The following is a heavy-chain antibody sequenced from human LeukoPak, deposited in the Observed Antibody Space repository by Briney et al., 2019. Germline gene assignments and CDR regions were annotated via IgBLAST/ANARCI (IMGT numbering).Heavy chain of an antibody. Sequence: GGSLRLSCAASGFSLSAYGVHWVRQAPGKGLEWVAVIWYDGTSKDYADSVKRRFTFSRDNSKNTLYLQMNSLTVEDTAVYYCARSQSSSLIDYWGQGTLVTVSS. CDR1: GFSLSAYG. CDR2: IWYDGTSK. V-gene: IGHV3-33*01. J-gene: IGHJ4*02. CDR3: ARSQSSSLIDY. D-gene: IGHD6-13*01.